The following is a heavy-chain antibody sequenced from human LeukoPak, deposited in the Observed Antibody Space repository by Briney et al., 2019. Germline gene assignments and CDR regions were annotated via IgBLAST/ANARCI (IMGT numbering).Heavy chain of an antibody. CDR3: ATYNYGLDAFDI. Sequence: SETLSLTCTVSGASLGSYYWGWIRQPAGKGLEWIGRIYTSGSTNYNPSLKSRVTMSVDTSKNQFSLKLSSVTAADTAIYYCATYNYGLDAFDIWGRGTMVTVSS. J-gene: IGHJ3*02. CDR2: IYTSGST. V-gene: IGHV4-4*07. D-gene: IGHD5-18*01. CDR1: GASLGSYY.